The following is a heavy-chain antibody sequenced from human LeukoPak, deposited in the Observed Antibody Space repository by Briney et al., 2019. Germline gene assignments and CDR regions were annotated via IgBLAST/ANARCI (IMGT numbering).Heavy chain of an antibody. D-gene: IGHD6-19*01. CDR3: ARGYSSGWYGSF. CDR1: GFTFSSYE. Sequence: PGGSLILSCAASGFTFSSYEMNWVRQAPGKGLEWVSYISSSGRTIYYADSVKGRFTISRDNAKNSLYLQMNSLRAEDTAVYYCARGYSSGWYGSFWGQGTLVTVSS. V-gene: IGHV3-48*03. J-gene: IGHJ4*02. CDR2: ISSSGRTI.